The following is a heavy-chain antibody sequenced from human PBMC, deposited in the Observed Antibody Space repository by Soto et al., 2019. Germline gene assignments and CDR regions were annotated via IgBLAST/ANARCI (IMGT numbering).Heavy chain of an antibody. J-gene: IGHJ6*02. V-gene: IGHV4-34*01. CDR1: GGSFSCYY. CDR3: ARXSVREVPAAGVHYGMDV. CDR2: INHSGST. D-gene: IGHD2-2*01. Sequence: SETLSLTCAVYGGSFSCYYWSWIRQPPGKGLEWIGEINHSGSTNYNPSLKSRVTISVDTSKNQFSLKLSSVTAADTAVYYCARXSVREVPAAGVHYGMDVWGQGTTVTVSS.